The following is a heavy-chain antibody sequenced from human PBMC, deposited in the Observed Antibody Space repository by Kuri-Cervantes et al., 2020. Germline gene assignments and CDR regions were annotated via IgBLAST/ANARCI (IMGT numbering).Heavy chain of an antibody. CDR1: GYTFTSYA. CDR2: INTNTGNP. Sequence: ASVKVSCKASGYTFTSYAMNWVRQAPGQGPEWMGWINTNTGNPTYAQGFTGRFVFSLDTSVSTAYLQISSLKAEDTAVYYCAAVLLWFGELYYYYGMDVWGQGTTVTVSS. D-gene: IGHD3-10*01. J-gene: IGHJ6*02. V-gene: IGHV7-4-1*02. CDR3: AAVLLWFGELYYYYGMDV.